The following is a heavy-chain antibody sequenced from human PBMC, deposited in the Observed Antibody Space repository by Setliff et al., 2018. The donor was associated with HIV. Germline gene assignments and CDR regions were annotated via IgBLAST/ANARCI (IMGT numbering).Heavy chain of an antibody. CDR2: IKSKTDGGTT. CDR1: GFTINNAW. J-gene: IGHJ5*02. Sequence: GGSLRLSCAASGFTINNAWMTWVRQAPGKGLEWVGHIKSKTDGGTTDYAAPVKGRFTISRDDSKTTLYLQMNSLKTEDTAVYYCTTEDPWLRFGHWGQGTLVTVSS. D-gene: IGHD5-12*01. V-gene: IGHV3-15*01. CDR3: TTEDPWLRFGH.